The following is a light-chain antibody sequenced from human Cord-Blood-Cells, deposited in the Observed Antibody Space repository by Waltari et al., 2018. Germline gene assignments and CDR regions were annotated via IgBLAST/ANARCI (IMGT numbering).Light chain of an antibody. J-gene: IGKJ4*01. Sequence: EIVMTQSPATLSVSPGERATLSCRASQSVSSNLAWYQQKPGQAPRLLIYGASTRATDIPARFSGSESGTEFTLTISSLQSEDFAGYYCQQYNNWPLTFGGGTKVEIK. V-gene: IGKV3-15*01. CDR2: GAS. CDR1: QSVSSN. CDR3: QQYNNWPLT.